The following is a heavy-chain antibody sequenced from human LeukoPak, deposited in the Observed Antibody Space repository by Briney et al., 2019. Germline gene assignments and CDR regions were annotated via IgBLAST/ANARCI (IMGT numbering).Heavy chain of an antibody. Sequence: GGSLRLSCAASGFTFSSYSMNWVRQAPGKGLEWVSSISSSSSYIYYADSVEGRFTISRDNAKNSLYLQMNSLRAEDTAVYYCARDMGSSWEFDYWGQGTLVTVSS. CDR1: GFTFSSYS. D-gene: IGHD6-13*01. J-gene: IGHJ4*02. CDR2: ISSSSSYI. CDR3: ARDMGSSWEFDY. V-gene: IGHV3-21*01.